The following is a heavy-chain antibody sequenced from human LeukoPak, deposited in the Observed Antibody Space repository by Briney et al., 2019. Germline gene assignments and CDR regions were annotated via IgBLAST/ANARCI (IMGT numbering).Heavy chain of an antibody. CDR1: GYTFTGYY. Sequence: GASVTVSCKASGYTFTGYYMHWVRQPHGRGREWRGWINTNSGGTNYAQKFQGRVTLTRDTSISTAYMDLSRLRSEASAVYYCARAGYCSSTSCYAEWYYFDYWGQGTLVTVSS. CDR3: ARAGYCSSTSCYAEWYYFDY. D-gene: IGHD2-2*01. V-gene: IGHV1-2*02. J-gene: IGHJ4*02. CDR2: INTNSGGT.